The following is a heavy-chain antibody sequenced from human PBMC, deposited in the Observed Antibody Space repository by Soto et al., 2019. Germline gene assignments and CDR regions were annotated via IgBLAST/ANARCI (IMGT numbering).Heavy chain of an antibody. Sequence: PSETLSLTCTVSGGSISSYYWSWIRQPPGKGLEWIGYIYYSGSTNYNPSLKSRVTISVDTSKNQFSLKLSSVTAADTAVYYCAREGYDISTGHPNWFDPWGQGTLVTVSS. V-gene: IGHV4-59*01. J-gene: IGHJ5*02. CDR1: GGSISSYY. D-gene: IGHD3-9*01. CDR2: IYYSGST. CDR3: AREGYDISTGHPNWFDP.